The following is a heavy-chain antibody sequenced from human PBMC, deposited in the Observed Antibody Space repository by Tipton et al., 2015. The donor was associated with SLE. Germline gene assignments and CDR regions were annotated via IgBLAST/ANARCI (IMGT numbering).Heavy chain of an antibody. D-gene: IGHD6-13*01. Sequence: SLRLSCVASGFNFNSYGMHWVRQAPGKGLEWVAVIWYDGSNKYYGDSVKGRFTISRDNSKSTLYLQMNSLRAEDTAVYYCARERYSSLSYYFDYWGQGTLVTVSS. J-gene: IGHJ4*02. CDR3: ARERYSSLSYYFDY. V-gene: IGHV3-33*08. CDR1: GFNFNSYG. CDR2: IWYDGSNK.